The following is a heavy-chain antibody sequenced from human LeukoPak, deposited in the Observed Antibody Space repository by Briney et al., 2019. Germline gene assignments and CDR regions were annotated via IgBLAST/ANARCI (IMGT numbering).Heavy chain of an antibody. D-gene: IGHD3-16*01. CDR3: ARSPVLTYYFDY. V-gene: IGHV3-33*01. Sequence: GGSLRLSCAASGFTFSSYGMHWVRQAPGKGLEWVAVIWYDGSNKYYADSVKGRFTISRDNSKNTLYLQMNSLRAEDTAVYYCARSPVLTYYFDYWGQGTLVTVSS. CDR1: GFTFSSYG. CDR2: IWYDGSNK. J-gene: IGHJ4*02.